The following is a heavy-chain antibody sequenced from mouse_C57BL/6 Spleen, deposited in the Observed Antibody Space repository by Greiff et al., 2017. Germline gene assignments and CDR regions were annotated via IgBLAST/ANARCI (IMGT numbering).Heavy chain of an antibody. CDR2: INPSNGGT. D-gene: IGHD2-10*02. CDR3: ARGPSDWYFDV. J-gene: IGHJ1*03. V-gene: IGHV1-53*01. Sequence: QVQLQQPGTELVKPGASVKLSCKASGYTFSSYWMHWVKQRPGQGLEWIGNINPSNGGTNYNEKFKSKATLTVDKSSSTAYMQLSSLTSEDAAVYYCARGPSDWYFDVWGTGTTVTVSS. CDR1: GYTFSSYW.